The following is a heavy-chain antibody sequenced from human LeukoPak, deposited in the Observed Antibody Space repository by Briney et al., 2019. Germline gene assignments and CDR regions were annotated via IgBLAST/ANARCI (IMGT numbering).Heavy chain of an antibody. J-gene: IGHJ5*02. V-gene: IGHV1-2*06. CDR3: ARTEEWELQNFDP. Sequence: ASVKVSRKASGYTFTGYYMHWVRQAPGQGLEWMGRINPNSGGTNYAQKLQGRVTMTTDTSTSTAYMELRSLRSDDTAVYYCARTEEWELQNFDPWGQGTLVTVSS. CDR1: GYTFTGYY. D-gene: IGHD1-26*01. CDR2: INPNSGGT.